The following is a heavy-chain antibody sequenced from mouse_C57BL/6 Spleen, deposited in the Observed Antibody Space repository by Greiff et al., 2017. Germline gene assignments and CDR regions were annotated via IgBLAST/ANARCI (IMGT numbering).Heavy chain of an antibody. CDR1: GYAFSSYW. Sequence: VQRVESGAELVKPGASVKISCKASGYAFSSYWMNWVKQRPGKGLEWIGQIYPGDGDTNYNGKFKGKATLTADKSSSTAYMQLSSLTSEDSAVYFCARPGGSSSAWFAYWGQGTLVTVSA. CDR3: ARPGGSSSAWFAY. D-gene: IGHD1-1*01. J-gene: IGHJ3*01. CDR2: IYPGDGDT. V-gene: IGHV1-80*01.